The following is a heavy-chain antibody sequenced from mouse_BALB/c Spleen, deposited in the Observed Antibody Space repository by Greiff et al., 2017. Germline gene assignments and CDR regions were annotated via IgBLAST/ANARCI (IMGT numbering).Heavy chain of an antibody. Sequence: EVQRVESGGGLVKPGGSLKLSCAASGFAFSSYDMSWVRQTPEKRLEWVAYISSGGGSTYYPDTVKGRFTISRDNAKNTLYLQMSSLKSEDTAMYYCARPPLYRGVPYWYFDVWGAGTTVTVSS. CDR3: ARPPLYRGVPYWYFDV. V-gene: IGHV5-12-1*01. J-gene: IGHJ1*01. D-gene: IGHD1-1*02. CDR2: ISSGGGST. CDR1: GFAFSSYD.